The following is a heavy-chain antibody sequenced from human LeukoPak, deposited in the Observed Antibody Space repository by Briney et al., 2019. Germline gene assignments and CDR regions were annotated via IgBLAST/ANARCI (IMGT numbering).Heavy chain of an antibody. CDR2: IYSSGSA. Sequence: SETLSLTCTVSGGSPSSYYWSWIRQPPGKGLEWIAYIYSSGSANYNPSLKSRVTISVDTSKNQFSLKLGSLTAADTAVYYCARQVDTYVYFDNWGQGTLVTVSS. CDR1: GGSPSSYY. D-gene: IGHD3-16*01. CDR3: ARQVDTYVYFDN. J-gene: IGHJ4*02. V-gene: IGHV4-59*08.